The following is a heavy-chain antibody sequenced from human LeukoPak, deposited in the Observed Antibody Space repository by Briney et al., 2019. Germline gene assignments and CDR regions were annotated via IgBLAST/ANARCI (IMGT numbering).Heavy chain of an antibody. CDR1: GFTFSSYW. Sequence: PGGSLRLSCVASGFTFSSYWMSWVRRAPGKGLEWVANIIPDGSESYYVDSVKGRFTITRDNAKSSLYLQMNSLRAGDTAVYHCARLTMVRGVIVGDYYYYYSMDVWGKGTTVIVSS. D-gene: IGHD3-10*01. V-gene: IGHV3-7*01. CDR3: ARLTMVRGVIVGDYYYYYSMDV. CDR2: IIPDGSES. J-gene: IGHJ6*03.